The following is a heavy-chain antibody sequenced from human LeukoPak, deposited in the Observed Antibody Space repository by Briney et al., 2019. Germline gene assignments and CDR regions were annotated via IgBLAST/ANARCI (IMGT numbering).Heavy chain of an antibody. D-gene: IGHD6-19*01. V-gene: IGHV1-18*01. CDR2: ISAYNGNT. CDR3: ARAAVYYYYMDV. Sequence: GASVKVSCKASGYTFTSYGISWVRQAPGQGPEWMGWISAYNGNTNYAQKLQGRVTMTTDTSPSTAYMELRSMRSDDTSVYYCARAAVYYYYMDVWGKGTTVTISS. J-gene: IGHJ6*03. CDR1: GYTFTSYG.